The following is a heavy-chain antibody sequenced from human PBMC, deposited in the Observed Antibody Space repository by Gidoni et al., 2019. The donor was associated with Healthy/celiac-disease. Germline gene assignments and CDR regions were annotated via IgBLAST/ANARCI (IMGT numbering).Heavy chain of an antibody. J-gene: IGHJ4*02. Sequence: EVQLVESGGGLVQPGGSLRLSCAASGFTFSSYEMNWVRQAPGKGLEWVSYISSSGSTIYYADSVKGRFTISRDNAKNSLYLQMNSLRAEDTAVYYCARDRDYDFPGDYWGQGTLVTVSS. CDR1: GFTFSSYE. CDR3: ARDRDYDFPGDY. D-gene: IGHD3-3*01. CDR2: ISSSGSTI. V-gene: IGHV3-48*03.